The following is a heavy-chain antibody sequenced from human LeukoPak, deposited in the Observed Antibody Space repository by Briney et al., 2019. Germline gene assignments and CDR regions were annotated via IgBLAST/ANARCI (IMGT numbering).Heavy chain of an antibody. V-gene: IGHV1-18*01. CDR1: GYTFTSYG. D-gene: IGHD3-10*01. Sequence: GASVKVSCKASGYTFTSYGISWVRQAPGQGLEWMGWISAYNGNTNYAQKLQGRVTMTTDTSTSRAYMELRSLRSDDTAVYYCARGEEPLLWFGELSLPFAFDIWGQGTMVTVSS. CDR3: ARGEEPLLWFGELSLPFAFDI. CDR2: ISAYNGNT. J-gene: IGHJ3*02.